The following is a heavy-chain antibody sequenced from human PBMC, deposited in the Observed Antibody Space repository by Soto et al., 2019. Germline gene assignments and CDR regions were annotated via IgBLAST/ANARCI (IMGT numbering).Heavy chain of an antibody. V-gene: IGHV3-23*01. CDR3: AKGVWFGEIFSAFDS. D-gene: IGHD3-10*01. CDR2: ISGSGGST. J-gene: IGHJ3*02. CDR1: EGPIRSHC. Sequence: PGGPLRLAGGAFEGPIRSHCISLISQAPGKGLEWVSAISGSGGSTYYADSVKGRFTISIDNSKNTLYLQMNSLRAEDTAVDYCAKGVWFGEIFSAFDSWGQG.